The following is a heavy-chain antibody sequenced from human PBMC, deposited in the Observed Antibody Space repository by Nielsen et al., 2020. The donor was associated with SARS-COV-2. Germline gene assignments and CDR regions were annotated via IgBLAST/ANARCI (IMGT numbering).Heavy chain of an antibody. CDR3: ARITPSSGWDY. V-gene: IGHV1-3*01. Sequence: ASVKVSCKTSGYTFTSFAIHWVRKAPGQSLEWMGWINAGNGNTKYSQKFQGRVTMTRDTSANTAYMELSSLRSEDTAVYYCARITPSSGWDYWGQGTLVTVSS. D-gene: IGHD6-19*01. CDR1: GYTFTSFA. J-gene: IGHJ4*02. CDR2: INAGNGNT.